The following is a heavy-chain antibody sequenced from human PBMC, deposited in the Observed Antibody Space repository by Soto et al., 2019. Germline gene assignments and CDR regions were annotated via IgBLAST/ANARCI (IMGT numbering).Heavy chain of an antibody. CDR1: GGSISSGGYS. J-gene: IGHJ4*02. V-gene: IGHV4-30-2*01. Sequence: PSETLSLTCAVSGGSISSGGYSWGWIRQPPGKGLEWIGYIYHSGSTYYNPSLKSRVTISVDRSKNQFSLKLSSVTAADTAVYYCARVPDYLGQGTLVTVSS. CDR3: ARVPDY. CDR2: IYHSGST.